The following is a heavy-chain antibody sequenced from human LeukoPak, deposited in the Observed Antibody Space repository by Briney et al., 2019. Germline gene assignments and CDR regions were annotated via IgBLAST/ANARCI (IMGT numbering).Heavy chain of an antibody. D-gene: IGHD3-3*01. CDR1: GGSISSYY. V-gene: IGHV4-59*08. Sequence: SSETLSLTCTVSGGSISSYYWSWIRQPPGKGLEWIGYIYYSGSTNYNPSLKSRVTISVDTSKNQFSLNLSSVTAADTAVYYCAKHDTVFGAAHFYMDVWGKGTTVTVSS. CDR3: AKHDTVFGAAHFYMDV. J-gene: IGHJ6*03. CDR2: IYYSGST.